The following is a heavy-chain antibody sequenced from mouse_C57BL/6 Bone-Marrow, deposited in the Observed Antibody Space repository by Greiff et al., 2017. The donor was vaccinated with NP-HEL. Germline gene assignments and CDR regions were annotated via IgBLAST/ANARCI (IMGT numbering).Heavy chain of an antibody. CDR2: IHPNSGST. Sequence: QVHVKQPGAELVKPGASVKLSCKASGYTFTSYWMHWVKQRPGQGLEWIGMIHPNSGSTNYNEKFKSKATLTVDKSSSTAYMQLSSLTSEDSAVYYCARGSYYYGSSYWYFDVWGTGTTVTVSS. J-gene: IGHJ1*03. CDR3: ARGSYYYGSSYWYFDV. D-gene: IGHD1-1*01. CDR1: GYTFTSYW. V-gene: IGHV1-64*01.